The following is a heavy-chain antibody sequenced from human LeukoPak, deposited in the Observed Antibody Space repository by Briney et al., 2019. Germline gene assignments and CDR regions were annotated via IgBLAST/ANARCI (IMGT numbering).Heavy chain of an antibody. CDR1: GVSISSYY. D-gene: IGHD3-22*01. CDR2: THTSGST. Sequence: PSETLSLTCIVSGVSISSYYWSWIRQPAGKGLEWIGRTHTSGSTNYNPSLKSRDTMSGDTSKNQFSLKLSSVTAADTAVYYCAREAYYYDSSGYRRFDYWGQGTLVTVSS. J-gene: IGHJ4*02. V-gene: IGHV4-4*07. CDR3: AREAYYYDSSGYRRFDY.